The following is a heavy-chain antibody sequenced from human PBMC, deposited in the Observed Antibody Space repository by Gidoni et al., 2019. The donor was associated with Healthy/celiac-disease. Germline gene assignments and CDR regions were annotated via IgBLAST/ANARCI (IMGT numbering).Heavy chain of an antibody. CDR2: ISGSGGRT. V-gene: IGHV3-23*01. CDR3: AKDTYYYDSSGFGAFDI. Sequence: EVQLLESGGGLVQPGGSLRLSCSASGFTFSSYAMSWVRQAPGKGLEWVSAISGSGGRTYYADSVKGRFTISRDNSKNTLYLQMNSLRAEDTAVYYCAKDTYYYDSSGFGAFDIWGQGTMVTVSS. J-gene: IGHJ3*02. CDR1: GFTFSSYA. D-gene: IGHD3-22*01.